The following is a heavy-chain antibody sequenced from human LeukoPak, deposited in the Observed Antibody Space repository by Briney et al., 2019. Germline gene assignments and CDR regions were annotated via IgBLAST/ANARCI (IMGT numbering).Heavy chain of an antibody. Sequence: GASVKVSCKASGYTFTSYGISWVRQAPGQGLEWMGGIIPIFGTANYAQKFQGRVTITADESTSAAYMELSSLRSEDTAVYYCARESLQYESSRYLYYFDYWGQGTLVTVSS. D-gene: IGHD3-22*01. CDR3: ARESLQYESSRYLYYFDY. J-gene: IGHJ4*02. CDR1: GYTFTSYG. V-gene: IGHV1-69*13. CDR2: IIPIFGTA.